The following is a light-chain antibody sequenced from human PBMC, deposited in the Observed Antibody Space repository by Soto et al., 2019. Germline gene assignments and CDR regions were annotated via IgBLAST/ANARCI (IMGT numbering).Light chain of an antibody. Sequence: QSVLTQPPSVSGAPGQRVTISCTGSSSNIGAGYDVHWYQQLPGTAPKLLIYGNSNRPSGVPDRFSGSKSGTSASLAITGLQAEDEADYYCQSYDCSLSGLVFGTGTKLTVL. V-gene: IGLV1-40*01. J-gene: IGLJ1*01. CDR3: QSYDCSLSGLV. CDR1: SSNIGAGYD. CDR2: GNS.